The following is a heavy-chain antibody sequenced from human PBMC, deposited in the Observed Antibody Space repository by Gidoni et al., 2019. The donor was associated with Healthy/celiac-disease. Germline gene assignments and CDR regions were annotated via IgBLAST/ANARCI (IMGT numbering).Heavy chain of an antibody. CDR2: IYYSGST. D-gene: IGHD6-13*01. CDR3: ARYSWSNPFDY. V-gene: IGHV4-39*01. CDR1: GGSISSSSYY. J-gene: IGHJ4*02. Sequence: QLQLQESGPGLVKPSETLSLTCTVSGGSISSSSYYWGWIRQPPGKGLEWIGSIYYSGSTYYNPSLKSRVTISVDTSKNQFSLKLSSVTAADTAVYYCARYSWSNPFDYWGQGTLVTVSS.